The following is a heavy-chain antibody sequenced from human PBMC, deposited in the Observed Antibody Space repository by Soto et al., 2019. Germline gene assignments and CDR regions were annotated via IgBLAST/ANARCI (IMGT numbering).Heavy chain of an antibody. CDR3: ASSGGLFFDY. CDR2: ISYDGSNK. D-gene: IGHD3-10*01. CDR1: GFTFSSYA. Sequence: GGSLRLSCAASGFTFSSYAMHWVRQAPGKGLEWVAVISYDGSNKYYADSVKGRFTISRDNSKNTLYLQMNSLRAEDTAVYYCASSGGLFFDYWGQGTLVTVSS. J-gene: IGHJ4*02. V-gene: IGHV3-30-3*01.